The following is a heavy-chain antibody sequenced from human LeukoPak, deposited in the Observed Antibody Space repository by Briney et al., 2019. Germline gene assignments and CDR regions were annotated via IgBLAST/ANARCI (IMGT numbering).Heavy chain of an antibody. CDR2: ISSSGSTI. J-gene: IGHJ4*02. D-gene: IGHD6-13*01. CDR1: GFTFSSYE. CDR3: ARGLDSNSWYEEGYFDY. Sequence: GGSLRLSCAASGFTFSSYEMHWVRQAPGKGLEWISYISSSGSTIYYADSVKGRFTISRDNGKNSLYLQMNSLRDEDTAVYYCARGLDSNSWYEEGYFDYWGQGTLVTVSS. V-gene: IGHV3-48*03.